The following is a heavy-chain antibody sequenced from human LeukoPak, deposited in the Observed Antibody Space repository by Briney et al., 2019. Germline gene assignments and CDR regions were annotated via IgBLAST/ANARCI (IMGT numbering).Heavy chain of an antibody. V-gene: IGHV1-18*01. J-gene: IGHJ4*02. D-gene: IGHD2-2*01. CDR3: ATTLGYCSSTSCSWGY. CDR2: ISAYNGNT. CDR1: GYTFTSYG. Sequence: ASVKVSCKASGYTFTSYGISWVRQAPGQGLEWMGWISAYNGNTNYAQKLQGRVTMTTDTSTSTAYMELRSLRSEDTAVYYCATTLGYCSSTSCSWGYWGQGTLVTVSS.